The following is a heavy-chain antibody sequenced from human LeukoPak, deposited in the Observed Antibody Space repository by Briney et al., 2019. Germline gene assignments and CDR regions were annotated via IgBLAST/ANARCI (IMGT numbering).Heavy chain of an antibody. CDR1: GGSFSGYY. J-gene: IGHJ6*02. CDR2: INHSGST. V-gene: IGHV4-34*01. D-gene: IGHD4-11*01. Sequence: SETLSLTCAVYGGSFSGYYWSWIRQPPGKGLEWIGEINHSGSTNYNPSLKSRVTISVDTSKNQFSLKLSSVTAEDTAVYYCASGSMTTVTSGNYGMDVWGQGTTVTVSS. CDR3: ASGSMTTVTSGNYGMDV.